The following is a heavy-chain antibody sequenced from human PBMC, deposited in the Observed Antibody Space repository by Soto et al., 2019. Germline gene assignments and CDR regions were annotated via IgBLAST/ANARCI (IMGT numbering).Heavy chain of an antibody. CDR2: MTNAGST. J-gene: IGHJ6*02. V-gene: IGHV4-61*08. Sequence: QVQLQESGPGLVRPSETLSLTCIVSGGSVSSSGSHWNWIRQPPGKGLEWIGYMTNAGSTKNNPSLESRVSVSLGTSKNEFSLQLTSVTAADTAVYYCARWDYYHAMDAWGQGTTVVVSS. CDR3: ARWDYYHAMDA. CDR1: GGSVSSSGSH.